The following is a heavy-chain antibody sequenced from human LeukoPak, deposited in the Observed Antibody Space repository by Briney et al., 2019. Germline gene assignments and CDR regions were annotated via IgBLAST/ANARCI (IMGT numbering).Heavy chain of an antibody. Sequence: GASVEVSCKASGYTFTGYYMHWVRQAPGQGLEWMGIINPSGGSTSYAQKFQGRVTMTRDTSTSTVYMELSSLRSEDTAVYYCAISRDTMIVVVTLPDAFDIWGQGTMDTVSS. D-gene: IGHD3-22*01. CDR1: GYTFTGYY. CDR3: AISRDTMIVVVTLPDAFDI. V-gene: IGHV1-46*01. CDR2: INPSGGST. J-gene: IGHJ3*02.